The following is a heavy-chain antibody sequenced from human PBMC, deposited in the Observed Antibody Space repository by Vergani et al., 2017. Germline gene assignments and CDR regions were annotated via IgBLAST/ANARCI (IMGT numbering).Heavy chain of an antibody. J-gene: IGHJ6*02. CDR2: IYYSGST. Sequence: QVQLQESGPGLVKPSQTLSLTCTVSGGSISSGDYYWCWIRQPPGKGLEWFGYIYYSGSTYYNPSLKRRVTISVDTSKNQFSLKLSSVTAADTAVYYCARVRRDDSSGYYYYNGMDVWGQGTTVTVSS. V-gene: IGHV4-30-4*01. D-gene: IGHD3-22*01. CDR1: GGSISSGDYY. CDR3: ARVRRDDSSGYYYYNGMDV.